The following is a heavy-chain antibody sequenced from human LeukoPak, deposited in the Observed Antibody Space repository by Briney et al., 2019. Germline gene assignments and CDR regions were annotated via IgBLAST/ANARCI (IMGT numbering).Heavy chain of an antibody. D-gene: IGHD1-26*01. CDR1: GYTFSGYY. J-gene: IGHJ4*02. CDR3: ARDLNRGSYLHFDY. Sequence: ASVKVSCKTSGYTFSGYYIHWVRQAPGQGLEWMGCMNPHSDATNYAQNFQGRVTMTRDTSINTAYLELSRLASDDTALYYCARDLNRGSYLHFDYWGQGTLVTVSS. CDR2: MNPHSDAT. V-gene: IGHV1-2*02.